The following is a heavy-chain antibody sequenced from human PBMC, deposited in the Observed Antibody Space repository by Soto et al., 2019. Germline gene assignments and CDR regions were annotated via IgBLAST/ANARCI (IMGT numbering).Heavy chain of an antibody. D-gene: IGHD2-15*01. V-gene: IGHV5-51*01. Sequence: GESLKISCRGSGYSFTSYWIGWVRQMPGKGLEWMGIIYPGDSDTRYSPSFQGQVTISADKSISTAYLQWSSLKASDTAMYYCARPGTYCSGVSCYSGXAGKDYYYYYGMDVWGQGTTVTVSS. CDR3: ARPGTYCSGVSCYSGXAGKDYYYYYGMDV. J-gene: IGHJ6*02. CDR1: GYSFTSYW. CDR2: IYPGDSDT.